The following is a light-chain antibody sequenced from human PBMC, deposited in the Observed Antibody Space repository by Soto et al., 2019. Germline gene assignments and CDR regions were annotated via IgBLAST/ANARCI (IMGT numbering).Light chain of an antibody. J-gene: IGLJ1*01. Sequence: QLVLTQPPSVSGAPGQRVTISCTGSSSNIGANYDVHWYQQVPGTAPKLLIYGNINRPSGVPDRFSGSQSGTSASLAITGLQAEDEADYYCQSYDSSLSGYVFGTGTKVTVL. CDR2: GNI. CDR1: SSNIGANYD. V-gene: IGLV1-40*01. CDR3: QSYDSSLSGYV.